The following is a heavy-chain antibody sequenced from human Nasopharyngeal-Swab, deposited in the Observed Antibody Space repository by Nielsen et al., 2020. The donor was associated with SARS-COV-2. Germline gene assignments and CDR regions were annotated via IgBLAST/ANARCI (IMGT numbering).Heavy chain of an antibody. J-gene: IGHJ4*02. Sequence: IPQPPGKGLEWISGISFRGATKYYADSVKGRFTVSRDNSKNTLYLQMNSLRADDTALYYCAKLGGGVGYWGQGALVTVSS. CDR3: AKLGGGVGY. CDR2: ISFRGATK. V-gene: IGHV3-23*01. D-gene: IGHD3-16*01.